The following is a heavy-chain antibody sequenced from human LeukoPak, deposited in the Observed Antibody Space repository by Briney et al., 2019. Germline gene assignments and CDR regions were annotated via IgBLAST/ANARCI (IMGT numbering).Heavy chain of an antibody. CDR1: GGSISSGSYY. CDR2: IYTSGST. J-gene: IGHJ4*02. D-gene: IGHD3-10*01. CDR3: ARPRRYYYGSGSYYDY. Sequence: KTSETLSLTCTVSGGSISSGSYYWSWIRQPAGKGLEWIGRIYTSGSTNYNPSLKSRVTISVDTSKNQFSLKLSSVTAADTAVYYCARPRRYYYGSGSYYDYWGQGTLVTVSS. V-gene: IGHV4-61*02.